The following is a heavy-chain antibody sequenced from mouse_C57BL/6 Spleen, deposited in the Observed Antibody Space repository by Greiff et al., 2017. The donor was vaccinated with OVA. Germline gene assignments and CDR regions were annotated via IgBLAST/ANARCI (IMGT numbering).Heavy chain of an antibody. CDR3: ARRSIPGYFDV. CDR1: GYTFTSYW. V-gene: IGHV1-52*01. J-gene: IGHJ1*03. CDR2: IDPSDSET. D-gene: IGHD2-10*02. Sequence: QVQLQQPGAELVRPGSSVKLSCKASGYTFTSYWMHWVKQRPIQGLEWIGNIDPSDSETQYNQMLKDKATLTVDKSSSASYMQLSRLTSETAAVYCGARRSIPGYFDVWGTGTTVTVSS.